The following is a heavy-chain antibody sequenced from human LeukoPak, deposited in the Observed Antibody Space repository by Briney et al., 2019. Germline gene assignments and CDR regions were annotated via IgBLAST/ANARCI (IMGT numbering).Heavy chain of an antibody. CDR1: GFTFSSYW. J-gene: IGHJ4*02. CDR3: ARSQWLADRYFDY. Sequence: GGSLRLSCAASGFTFSSYWMSWVRQAPGKGLEWVANIKQDGSEKYYVDSVKGRFTISRDNAENSLYLQMNSLRAEDTAVYYCARSQWLADRYFDYWGQGTLVTVSS. V-gene: IGHV3-7*03. D-gene: IGHD6-19*01. CDR2: IKQDGSEK.